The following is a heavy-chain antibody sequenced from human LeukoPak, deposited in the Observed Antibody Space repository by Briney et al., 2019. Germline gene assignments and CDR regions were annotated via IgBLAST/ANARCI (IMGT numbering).Heavy chain of an antibody. Sequence: SETLSLTCTVSGGSISGYYWSWIRQPPGKGLEWIGYIYYSGSTNYNPSLKSRVTISVDTSKNEFSLKLSSVTAADTAVYYCARGTCSNGVCYRYGEGFHYWGQGTLVTVSS. V-gene: IGHV4-59*01. CDR1: GGSISGYY. D-gene: IGHD2-8*01. CDR2: IYYSGST. CDR3: ARGTCSNGVCYRYGEGFHY. J-gene: IGHJ4*02.